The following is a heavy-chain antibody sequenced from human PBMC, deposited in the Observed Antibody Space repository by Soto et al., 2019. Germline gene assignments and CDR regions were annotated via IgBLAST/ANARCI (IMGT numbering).Heavy chain of an antibody. CDR2: INPNSGGT. J-gene: IGHJ6*02. CDR3: ARDLTPTPHYCMDF. Sequence: EASVKVACTASGYTFTGYYMHWVRQAPGQGLEWMGWINPNSGGTNYAQKFQGWVTMTRDTSISTAYMELSRLRSDDTAVYYCARDLTPTPHYCMDFWAQGTTVTVYS. CDR1: GYTFTGYY. V-gene: IGHV1-2*04.